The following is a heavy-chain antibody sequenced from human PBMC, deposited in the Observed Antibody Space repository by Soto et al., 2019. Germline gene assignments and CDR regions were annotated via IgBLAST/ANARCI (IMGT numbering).Heavy chain of an antibody. V-gene: IGHV1-69*01. CDR2: IIPIFGTA. CDR1: GGTFSSYA. Sequence: QVQLVQSGAEVKKPGSSVKVSCKASGGTFSSYAISWVRQAPGQGLEWMGGIIPIFGTANYAQKFQGRVTITADESTSTAYMELSILRSEDTAVYYCAIYYGDSPRYYFDYWGQGTLVTVSS. D-gene: IGHD4-17*01. CDR3: AIYYGDSPRYYFDY. J-gene: IGHJ4*02.